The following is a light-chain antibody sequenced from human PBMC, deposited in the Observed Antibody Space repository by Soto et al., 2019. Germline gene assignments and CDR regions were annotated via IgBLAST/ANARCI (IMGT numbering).Light chain of an antibody. CDR1: SSNIGSNT. Sequence: QSVVTQPPSASGTPGQRVSIACSGSSSNIGSNTVSWYQQLPGTAPKLLIYSNNQRPSGVPDRFSGSKSGTSASLAFSGLQSEDEADYYCAAWDDRLNGVVFGGGTQLT. CDR2: SNN. V-gene: IGLV1-44*01. J-gene: IGLJ2*01. CDR3: AAWDDRLNGVV.